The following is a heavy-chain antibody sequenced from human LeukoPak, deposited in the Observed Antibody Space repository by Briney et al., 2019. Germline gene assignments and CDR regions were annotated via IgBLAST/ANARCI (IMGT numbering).Heavy chain of an antibody. CDR1: GFTFNRSW. D-gene: IGHD7-27*01. CDR3: AKTGDRDY. J-gene: IGHJ4*02. CDR2: IKEDGTQK. V-gene: IGHV3-7*03. Sequence: GGSLRLSCAASGFTFNRSWMSWVRQAAGKGPEWVANIKEDGTQKYYVDSVRGRFTISRDNAENSLYLQMNSLRGEDTAIYYCAKTGDRDYWGRGTLVTVSS.